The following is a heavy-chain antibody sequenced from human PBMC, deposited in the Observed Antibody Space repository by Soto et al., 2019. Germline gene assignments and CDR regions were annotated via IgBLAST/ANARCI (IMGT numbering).Heavy chain of an antibody. CDR2: IYYSGST. CDR1: GGSISSGDYY. V-gene: IGHV4-30-4*01. Sequence: QVQLQESGPGLVKPSQTLSLTCTVSGGSISSGDYYWSWIRQPPGKGLEWIGYIYYSGSTYYNPSLKSRATISVDTSKNQFSLKLSAVTAADTAVYYCARVINGDQTVDYWGQGTLVTVSS. J-gene: IGHJ4*02. CDR3: ARVINGDQTVDY. D-gene: IGHD4-17*01.